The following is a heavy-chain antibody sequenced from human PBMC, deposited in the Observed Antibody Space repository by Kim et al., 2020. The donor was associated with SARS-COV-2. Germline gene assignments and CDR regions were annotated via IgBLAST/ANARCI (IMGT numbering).Heavy chain of an antibody. CDR3: ASPFTMVRGVSMTDY. J-gene: IGHJ4*01. CDR1: GFTFSSYA. CDR2: ISYDGSNK. V-gene: IGHV3-30*04. D-gene: IGHD3-10*01. Sequence: GGSLRLSCAASGFTFSSYAMHWVRQAPGKGLEWVAVISYDGSNKYYADSVKGRFTISRDNSKNTLYLQMNSLRAEDTAVYYCASPFTMVRGVSMTDYWG.